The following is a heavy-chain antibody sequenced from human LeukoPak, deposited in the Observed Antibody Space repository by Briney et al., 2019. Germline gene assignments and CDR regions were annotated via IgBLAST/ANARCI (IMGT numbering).Heavy chain of an antibody. Sequence: HPGGSLRLSCAASGFTFSSYGMHWVRQAPGKGLEWVAVIPYDGSNKYYADSVKGRFTNSRDNSKNTLYLQMNSLRAEDTAVYYCARAPGAEDSGSYFDYWGQGTLVTVSS. D-gene: IGHD1-26*01. CDR3: ARAPGAEDSGSYFDY. CDR2: IPYDGSNK. J-gene: IGHJ4*02. V-gene: IGHV3-30*19. CDR1: GFTFSSYG.